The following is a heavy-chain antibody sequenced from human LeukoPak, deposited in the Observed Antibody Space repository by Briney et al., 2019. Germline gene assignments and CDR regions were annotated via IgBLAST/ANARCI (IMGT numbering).Heavy chain of an antibody. CDR3: AKYPRRAAVYYFDY. CDR2: ISGSGGST. Sequence: PGGSLRLSCAASGFTVSSNYMSWVRQAPGKGLEWVSAISGSGGSTYYADSVKGRFTISRDNSKNTLYLQMNSLRAEDTAVYYCAKYPRRAAVYYFDYWGQGTLVTVSS. V-gene: IGHV3-23*01. D-gene: IGHD6-13*01. CDR1: GFTVSSNY. J-gene: IGHJ4*02.